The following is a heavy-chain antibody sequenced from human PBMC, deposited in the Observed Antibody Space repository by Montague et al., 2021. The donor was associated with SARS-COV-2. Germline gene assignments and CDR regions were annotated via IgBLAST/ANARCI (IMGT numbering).Heavy chain of an antibody. V-gene: IGHV4-59*08. CDR3: AAQTDYYYYSLDV. CDR1: GGSIRNYY. CDR2: IYDSGNV. J-gene: IGHJ6*02. Sequence: SETLSLTCAVSGGSIRNYYWSRIRQPPGRGLEWIACIYDSGNVDYNPSLKSRVTILVDTSKNQFSLKLSSVTAADTAVYYCAAQTDYYYYSLDVWGQGTTATVS.